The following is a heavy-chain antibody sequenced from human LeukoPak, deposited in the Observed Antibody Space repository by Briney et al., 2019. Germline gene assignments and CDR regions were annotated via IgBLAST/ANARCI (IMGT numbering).Heavy chain of an antibody. V-gene: IGHV4-59*01. CDR1: GGSISSYY. J-gene: IGHJ4*02. Sequence: PSETLSLTCTVSGGSISSYYWSWIRQPPGKGLEWIGYIYYSGCTNYNPSLKSRVTISVDTSKNQFSLKLSSVTAADTAVYYCARGGDGYKDEWGQGTLVTVSS. CDR2: IYYSGCT. D-gene: IGHD5-24*01. CDR3: ARGGDGYKDE.